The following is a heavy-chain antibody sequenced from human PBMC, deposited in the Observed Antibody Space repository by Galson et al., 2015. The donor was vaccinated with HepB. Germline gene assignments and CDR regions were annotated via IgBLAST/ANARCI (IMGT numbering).Heavy chain of an antibody. D-gene: IGHD5-24*01. CDR2: IWSDGSKR. J-gene: IGHJ6*02. CDR3: TRDPPGGYSYPHGVDV. V-gene: IGHV3-33*01. Sequence: SLRLSCAASGFTLSSYGMHWVRQAPGKGLEWVAVIWSDGSKRYYSDSVSGRFTISKNNSKNTMYLQMDSLRAEDTAVYYCTRDPPGGYSYPHGVDVGGQGTTVTVTS. CDR1: GFTLSSYG.